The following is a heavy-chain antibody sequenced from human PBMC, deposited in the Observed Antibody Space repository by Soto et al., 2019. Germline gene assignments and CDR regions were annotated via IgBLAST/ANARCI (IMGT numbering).Heavy chain of an antibody. CDR1: GFTFSNYW. J-gene: IGHJ6*03. CDR2: ISSDASVS. CDR3: ARGDCVGGTCYSLAGSFYYYMDV. Sequence: EVQLVESGGGLVQPGGSLRLSCAASGFTFSNYWTYWVRQAPGKGLVWVSRISSDASVSSYAHSVKGRLTISRDNVKYTLHLQMDSLRAEDTAVYYCARGDCVGGTCYSLAGSFYYYMDVWRKATTVTVFS. V-gene: IGHV3-74*01. D-gene: IGHD2-15*01.